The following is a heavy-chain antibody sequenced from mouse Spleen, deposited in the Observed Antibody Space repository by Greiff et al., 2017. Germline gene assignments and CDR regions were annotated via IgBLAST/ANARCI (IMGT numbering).Heavy chain of an antibody. V-gene: IGHV1-18*01. CDR1: GYTFTDYN. J-gene: IGHJ4*01. Sequence: VQLQQSGPELVKPGASVKIPCKASGYTFTDYNMDWVKQSHGKSLEWIGDINPNNGGTIYNQKFKGKATLTVDKSSSTAYMELRSLTSEDTAVYYCAKDYCPYYAMDYWGQGTSVTGSS. CDR3: AKDYCPYYAMDY. D-gene: IGHD1-1*01. CDR2: INPNNGGT.